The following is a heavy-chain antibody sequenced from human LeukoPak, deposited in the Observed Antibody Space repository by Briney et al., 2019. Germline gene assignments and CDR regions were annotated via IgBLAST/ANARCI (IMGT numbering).Heavy chain of an antibody. J-gene: IGHJ6*03. CDR3: AKEGSGGAMDV. D-gene: IGHD1-14*01. V-gene: IGHV3-23*01. CDR1: GFTFDDYG. Sequence: GGSLRLSCAASGFTFDDYGMSWVRQAPGKGLEWVSAISGSGGRTYHADSVKGRFTISRDNSKNTLYLQMNSLRLEDTALYYCAKEGSGGAMDVWGKGTTVTISS. CDR2: ISGSGGRT.